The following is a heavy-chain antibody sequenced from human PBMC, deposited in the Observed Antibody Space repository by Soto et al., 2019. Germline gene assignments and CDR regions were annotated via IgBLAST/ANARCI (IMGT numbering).Heavy chain of an antibody. J-gene: IGHJ5*02. CDR2: INHSGST. CDR3: ARLPLADTATVNYWFDP. Sequence: PSETLSLTCAVYGGSFSGYYWSWIRQPPGKGLEWIGEINHSGSTNYNPSLKSRVTISVDTSKNQFSLKLSSVTAADTAVYYCARLPLADTATVNYWFDPWGQGTLVTVSS. V-gene: IGHV4-34*01. D-gene: IGHD5-18*01. CDR1: GGSFSGYY.